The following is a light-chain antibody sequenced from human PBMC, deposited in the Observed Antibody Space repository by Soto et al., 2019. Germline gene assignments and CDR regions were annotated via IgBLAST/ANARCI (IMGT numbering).Light chain of an antibody. J-gene: IGLJ1*01. Sequence: QSALTQPASVSGSPGQSITISCTGTSSDVGAYNFVSWHQQHPGKAPKLMIYNVYDRPSGISYRFSGSKSGNTASLTISGLQGEDEADYYCSAYTVSRTYVFGTGTKQTVL. CDR1: SSDVGAYNF. V-gene: IGLV2-14*03. CDR3: SAYTVSRTYV. CDR2: NVY.